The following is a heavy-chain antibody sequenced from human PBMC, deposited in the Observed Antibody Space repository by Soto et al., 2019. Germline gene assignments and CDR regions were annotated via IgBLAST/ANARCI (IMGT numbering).Heavy chain of an antibody. J-gene: IGHJ6*04. CDR3: AFSDTVFGGMDV. CDR2: IDPSDSYS. CDR1: GFSFTNYW. V-gene: IGHV5-10-1*01. D-gene: IGHD3-16*01. Sequence: GESLKISCKGSGFSFTNYWINWVRQMPGKGLEWMGRIDPSDSYSAYSPSFQGHVSISADKSINTAYLLWSSLKASDTAIYYCAFSDTVFGGMDVWVKGNTVNSSS.